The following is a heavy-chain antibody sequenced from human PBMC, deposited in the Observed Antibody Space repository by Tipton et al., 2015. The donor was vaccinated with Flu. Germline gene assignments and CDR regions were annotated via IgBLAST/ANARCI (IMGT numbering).Heavy chain of an antibody. CDR3: AREMYGSGSWGGYYYYGMDV. Sequence: TLSLTCTVSGGSIRSYYWSWIRQPAGKGLEWIGRMYTSGSTNDNPSLKSRVTMSLDTSKNQSSLKLTSVTAADTAVYYCAREMYGSGSWGGYYYYGMDVWGQGTAVTVSS. D-gene: IGHD3-10*01. J-gene: IGHJ6*02. V-gene: IGHV4-4*07. CDR2: MYTSGST. CDR1: GGSIRSYY.